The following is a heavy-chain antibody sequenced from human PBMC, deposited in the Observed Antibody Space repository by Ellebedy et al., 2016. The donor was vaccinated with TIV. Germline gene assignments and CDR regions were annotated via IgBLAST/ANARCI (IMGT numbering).Heavy chain of an antibody. CDR3: ARREDFGDFDDAFDI. Sequence: GESLKISCQGSGYNFTDYWIAWVRQMPGKGLEWMGIIWPGDSDLRYSPSFQGQVTIFADKSISTAYLQWSSLNASDTAIYYCARREDFGDFDDAFDIWGQGTRVTVSS. CDR1: GYNFTDYW. V-gene: IGHV5-51*01. D-gene: IGHD4-17*01. CDR2: IWPGDSDL. J-gene: IGHJ3*02.